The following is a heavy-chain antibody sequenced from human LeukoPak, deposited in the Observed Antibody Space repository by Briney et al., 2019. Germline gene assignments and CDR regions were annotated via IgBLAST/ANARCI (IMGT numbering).Heavy chain of an antibody. J-gene: IGHJ6*03. CDR3: ARGVRLRFLEWLPDYYYMDV. Sequence: GASVKVSCKASGYTFTSYDINWVRQATGQGLEWMGWMNPKIGNTGYAQKFQGRVTITRNTSISTAYMELSSLRSEDTAVYYCARGVRLRFLEWLPDYYYMDVWGTRTTVTVSS. D-gene: IGHD3-3*01. CDR1: GYTFTSYD. CDR2: MNPKIGNT. V-gene: IGHV1-8*03.